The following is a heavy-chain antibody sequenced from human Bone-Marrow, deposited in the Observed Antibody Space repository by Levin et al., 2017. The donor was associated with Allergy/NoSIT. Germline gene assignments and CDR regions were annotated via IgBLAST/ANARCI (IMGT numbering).Heavy chain of an antibody. V-gene: IGHV2-70*01. CDR1: GFSLSTSGMC. CDR2: LSFSSDE. CDR3: ARIRGDTIANTCDAFDV. D-gene: IGHD3-10*01. J-gene: IGHJ3*01. Sequence: SFPPPVKPTQTLTLTCTFSGFSLSTSGMCLIWILPPPFPSLSFLSLLSFSSDEYYNTSLKTRLTISKDTSKNQVVLTMTNVDPVDTATYYCARIRGDTIANTCDAFDVWGQGTMVAVSS.